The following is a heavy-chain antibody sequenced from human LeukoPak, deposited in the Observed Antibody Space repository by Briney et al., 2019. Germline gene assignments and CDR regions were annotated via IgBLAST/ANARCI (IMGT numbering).Heavy chain of an antibody. CDR2: MNNRGTS. CDR3: TGIPTHYYGSGSYYGYFDS. J-gene: IGHJ4*02. V-gene: IGHV4-31*03. CDR1: GGSTSSGDYY. D-gene: IGHD3-10*01. Sequence: PSQTLSLTRTVSGGSTSSGDYYWNWIRQHPGKGLEWIGYMNNRGTSNYNPSLRSRVTISVDTSNNQSSLRLSSVTAADTAVYYCTGIPTHYYGSGSYYGYFDSWGQGTLVTVSS.